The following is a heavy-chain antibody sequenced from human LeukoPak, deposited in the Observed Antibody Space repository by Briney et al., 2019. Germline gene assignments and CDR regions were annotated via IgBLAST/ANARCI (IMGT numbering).Heavy chain of an antibody. CDR3: SSDFDI. Sequence: GGSLRLSCAASGFTFSSYVMHWVRQAPGKGLEWVAFIRYDGSNKYYADSVKGRFTISRDNSKNTLYLQMNSLRAGDTALYYCSSDFDIWGQGTMVTVSS. CDR2: IRYDGSNK. V-gene: IGHV3-30*02. J-gene: IGHJ3*02. CDR1: GFTFSSYV.